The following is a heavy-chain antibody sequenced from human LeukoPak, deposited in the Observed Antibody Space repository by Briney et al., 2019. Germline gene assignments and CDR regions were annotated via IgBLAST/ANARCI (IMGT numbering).Heavy chain of an antibody. D-gene: IGHD5-18*01. CDR2: ISVYSGNT. CDR1: GYTFSSYG. CDR3: ARDGGYSYGIKFDS. Sequence: ASVKVSCKASGYTFSSYGISWVRQAPGQGLEWMWWISVYSGNTNYAQKVQGRVTMTTDTSTNTAYMELRSLRSDDTAVYYCARDGGYSYGIKFDSWGQGTLVTVSS. J-gene: IGHJ4*02. V-gene: IGHV1-18*01.